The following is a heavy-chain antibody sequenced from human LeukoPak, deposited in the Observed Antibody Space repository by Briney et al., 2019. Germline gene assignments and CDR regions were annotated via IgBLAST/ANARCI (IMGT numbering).Heavy chain of an antibody. J-gene: IGHJ4*02. CDR1: GFTFSSYA. CDR2: ISYDGSNK. V-gene: IGHV3-30*04. Sequence: PGGSLRLSCAASGFTFSSYAMHWVRQAPGKGLEWVAVISYDGSNKYYADSVKGRFTISRDNSKNTLYLQMNSLRAEDTAVYYCARPIYERYFDWLSSPFDYWGQGTLVTVSS. D-gene: IGHD3-9*01. CDR3: ARPIYERYFDWLSSPFDY.